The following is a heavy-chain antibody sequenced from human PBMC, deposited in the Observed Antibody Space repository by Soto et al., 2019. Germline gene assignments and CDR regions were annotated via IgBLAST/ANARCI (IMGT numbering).Heavy chain of an antibody. D-gene: IGHD3-22*01. CDR2: INHSGST. Sequence: QVQLQQWGAGLLKPSETLSLTCAVYGGSFSGYYWSWMRQSPGKGLEWIGEINHSGSTNYNPSLKSRVTISVDTSKNQFSLKLSSVTAADMAVYYGARDDSSGFYAFDIWGQGTMVTVSS. V-gene: IGHV4-34*01. CDR1: GGSFSGYY. CDR3: ARDDSSGFYAFDI. J-gene: IGHJ3*02.